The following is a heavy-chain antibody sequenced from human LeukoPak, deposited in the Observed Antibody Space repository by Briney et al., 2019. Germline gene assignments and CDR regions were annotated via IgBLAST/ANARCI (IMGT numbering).Heavy chain of an antibody. V-gene: IGHV3-9*03. D-gene: IGHD6-6*01. Sequence: PGRSLRLSCAASGFTFHDYAMHWVRQAPGKGLEWVEGISWNGGTIDYADSVKGRFIISRDNAKNSLYLQMNSLRPEDMALYYCAKAPTYSSSSLFDYWGLGILVAVSS. CDR2: ISWNGGTI. J-gene: IGHJ4*02. CDR1: GFTFHDYA. CDR3: AKAPTYSSSSLFDY.